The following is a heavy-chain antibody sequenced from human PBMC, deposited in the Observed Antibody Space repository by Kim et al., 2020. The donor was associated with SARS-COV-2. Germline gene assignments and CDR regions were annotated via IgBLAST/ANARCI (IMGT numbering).Heavy chain of an antibody. D-gene: IGHD3-3*01. CDR2: T. V-gene: IGHV3-53*01. Sequence: TYYGNSVRGLFTSFRDNAKNTLYLQMNSVSVEDTAVYYCARGARFSANVDFWGQGTLVTVSS. CDR3: ARGARFSANVDF. J-gene: IGHJ4*02.